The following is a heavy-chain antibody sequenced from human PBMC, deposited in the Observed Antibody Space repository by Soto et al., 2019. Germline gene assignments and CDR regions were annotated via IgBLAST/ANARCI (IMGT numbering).Heavy chain of an antibody. V-gene: IGHV3-66*01. J-gene: IGHJ5*02. Sequence: GGLHRDSKGVSGFRVGNHYMSWVRQAPGKGLEWVSVIYSGGKTYYTDSVKGRFTISRDNSKNMLFLQMNSLRVEDMAVYYCDGHDWFDPWGQGTLVTVSA. CDR1: GFRVGNHY. CDR3: DGHDWFDP. CDR2: IYSGGKT.